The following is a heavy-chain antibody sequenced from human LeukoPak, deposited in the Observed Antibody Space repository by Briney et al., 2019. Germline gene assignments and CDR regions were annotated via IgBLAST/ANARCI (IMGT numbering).Heavy chain of an antibody. Sequence: ASVKVSCKASGYTFTSYDINWVRQATGQGLEWMGWMNPNSGNTGYAQKFQGRVTMTRNTSISTAYMELSSLRSEDTAVYYCARSRSLNYDFWSGYYPQVYNWFDPWGQGTLVTVSS. CDR1: GYTFTSYD. D-gene: IGHD3-3*01. CDR3: ARSRSLNYDFWSGYYPQVYNWFDP. CDR2: MNPNSGNT. V-gene: IGHV1-8*01. J-gene: IGHJ5*02.